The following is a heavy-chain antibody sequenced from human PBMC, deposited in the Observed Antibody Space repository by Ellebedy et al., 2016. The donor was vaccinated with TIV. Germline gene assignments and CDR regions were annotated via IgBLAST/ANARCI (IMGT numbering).Heavy chain of an antibody. J-gene: IGHJ3*02. CDR3: ARDPRTGWDAFDI. CDR2: ISSDAKYT. Sequence: GESLKISCAASGFMFSSYSMTWVRQAPGKGLEWVSTISSDAKYTYYADSVKGRFTISRDNAKNSLYLQMSSLRAEDTAVYYCARDPRTGWDAFDIWGQGTMVTVSS. D-gene: IGHD6-19*01. V-gene: IGHV3-21*01. CDR1: GFMFSSYS.